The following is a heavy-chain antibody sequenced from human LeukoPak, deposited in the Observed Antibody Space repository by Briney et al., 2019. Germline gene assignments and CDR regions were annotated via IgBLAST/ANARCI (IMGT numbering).Heavy chain of an antibody. J-gene: IGHJ6*03. D-gene: IGHD1-26*01. V-gene: IGHV4-4*07. CDR3: ARFVVGATENDYYYYMDV. CDR1: GGSTSSYY. Sequence: SETLSLTCTVSGGSTSSYYWSWIRQPAGKGLEWIGRIYTSGSTNYNPSLKSRVTMSVDTSKDQFSLKLSSVTAADTAVYYCARFVVGATENDYYYYMDVWGKGTTVTVSS. CDR2: IYTSGST.